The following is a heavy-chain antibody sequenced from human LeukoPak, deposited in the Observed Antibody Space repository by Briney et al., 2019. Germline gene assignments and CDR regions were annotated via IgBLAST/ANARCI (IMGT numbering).Heavy chain of an antibody. V-gene: IGHV4-59*01. CDR2: IYYSGST. J-gene: IGHJ4*02. CDR3: AGAGREAQIDY. CDR1: GGSISSYY. Sequence: SETLSLTCTVSGGSISSYYWSWIRQPPGKGLEWIGYIYYSGSTNYNPSLKSRVTISVDTSKNQFSLKLSSVTAADTAVYYCAGAGREAQIDYWGQGTLVTVSS.